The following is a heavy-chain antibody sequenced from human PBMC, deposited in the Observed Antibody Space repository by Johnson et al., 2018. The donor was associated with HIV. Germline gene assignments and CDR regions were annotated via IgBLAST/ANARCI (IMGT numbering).Heavy chain of an antibody. CDR3: AKDAQGPLVRGAFDI. CDR1: GFTFSSYG. Sequence: QVQLVESGGGVVQPGRSLRLSCAASGFTFSSYGMHWVRQAPGKGLEWVAFIRYDGSNKYYADSVKGRFTISRDNSKNSLYLQMNSLRTEDTALYYCAKDAQGPLVRGAFDIGGKGTMVTVSS. CDR2: IRYDGSNK. J-gene: IGHJ3*02. V-gene: IGHV3-30*02. D-gene: IGHD3-10*01.